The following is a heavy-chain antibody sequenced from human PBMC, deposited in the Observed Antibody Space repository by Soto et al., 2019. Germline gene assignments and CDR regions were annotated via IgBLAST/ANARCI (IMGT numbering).Heavy chain of an antibody. D-gene: IGHD6-19*01. Sequence: PSETLPVRCTVSGGSIGSSGYCWGWIRQPPGKGLEWIGSIYYSGSTYYNPSLKSRVTISVDTSKNQFSLKLSSVTAADTAVYYCASKGVEPWLVYWRQGTLVTVSS. J-gene: IGHJ4*02. CDR2: IYYSGST. CDR1: GGSIGSSGYC. CDR3: ASKGVEPWLVY. V-gene: IGHV4-39*01.